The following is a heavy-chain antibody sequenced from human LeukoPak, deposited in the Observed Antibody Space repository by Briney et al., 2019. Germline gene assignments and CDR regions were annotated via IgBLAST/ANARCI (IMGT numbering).Heavy chain of an antibody. Sequence: GGSLRLSCAASGFTFSSYWMHWVRQAPGKGLVWVSHINGDVSSTNYADSVKGRFTISRDNAKNTLYLQMNSLRAEDTAVYYCASGRWSDYLDYWGQGTLVTVSS. CDR3: ASGRWSDYLDY. D-gene: IGHD3-3*01. CDR1: GFTFSSYW. V-gene: IGHV3-74*01. CDR2: INGDVSST. J-gene: IGHJ4*02.